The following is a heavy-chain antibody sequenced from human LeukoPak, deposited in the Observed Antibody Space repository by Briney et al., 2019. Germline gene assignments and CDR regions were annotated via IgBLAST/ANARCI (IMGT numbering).Heavy chain of an antibody. CDR1: GFNFSNYW. CDR2: ISGDGSTT. V-gene: IGHV3-74*01. D-gene: IGHD2-15*01. CDR3: VRLLNSDF. Sequence: GGSLRRSCAASGFNFSNYWMHWVRQAPGTGLVWVSCISGDGSTTHHADLVKGRLTISRDNAKNTLYLQMNSLRPEDTAVYYCVRLLNSDFWGQGTLVTVSS. J-gene: IGHJ4*02.